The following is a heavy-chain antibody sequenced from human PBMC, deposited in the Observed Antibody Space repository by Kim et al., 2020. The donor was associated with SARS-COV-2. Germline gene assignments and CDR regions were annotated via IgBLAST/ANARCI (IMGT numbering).Heavy chain of an antibody. J-gene: IGHJ2*01. CDR3: ARKYTGHWYFDL. V-gene: IGHV1-18*01. CDR2: T. D-gene: IGHD2-2*02. Sequence: TNYAQKFQGRGTMTTDTSTSTAYMELRSLRSDDTAVYYCARKYTGHWYFDLWGHGTLVTVSP.